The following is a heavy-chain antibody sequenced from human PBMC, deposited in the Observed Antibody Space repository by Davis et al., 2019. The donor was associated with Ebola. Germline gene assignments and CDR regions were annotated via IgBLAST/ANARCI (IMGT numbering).Heavy chain of an antibody. J-gene: IGHJ5*02. CDR1: GGSISSYY. CDR3: ARTTKTSITESGLGYTYFDA. D-gene: IGHD1-1*01. CDR2: IYYSGST. Sequence: MPSETLSLTCTVSGGSISSYYWSWIRQPPGKGLEWIGYIYYSGSTNYNPSLKSRVNVSVDTSKNQFSLRLDDVTAADTATYYCARTTKTSITESGLGYTYFDAWGQGTLLIVSS. V-gene: IGHV4-59*12.